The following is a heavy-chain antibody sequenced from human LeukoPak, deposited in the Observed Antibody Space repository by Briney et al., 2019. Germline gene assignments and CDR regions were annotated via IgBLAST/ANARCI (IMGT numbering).Heavy chain of an antibody. J-gene: IGHJ6*04. V-gene: IGHV1-2*04. Sequence: GASVKVSCKASGYTFTGYYMHWVRQAPGQGLEWMGWINPDSGGTNYAQKFQGWVTMTRDTSISTAYMELSRLRSDDTAVYYCARDRITMVRGVQNYYYYGMDVWGKGTTVTVSS. CDR2: INPDSGGT. D-gene: IGHD3-10*01. CDR1: GYTFTGYY. CDR3: ARDRITMVRGVQNYYYYGMDV.